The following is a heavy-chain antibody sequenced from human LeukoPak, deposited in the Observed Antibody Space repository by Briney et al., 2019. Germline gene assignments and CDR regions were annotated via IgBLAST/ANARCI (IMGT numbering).Heavy chain of an antibody. CDR2: IIPIFGTA. CDR3: ARKRVVPAASHFDY. D-gene: IGHD2-2*01. J-gene: IGHJ4*02. Sequence: ASVKVSCKASGGTFSSYAISWVRQAPGQGLEWMGGIIPIFGTANYAQKFQGRVTITTDESTSTAYMELSSLRSEDTAVYYCARKRVVPAASHFDYWGQGTLVTVSS. V-gene: IGHV1-69*05. CDR1: GGTFSSYA.